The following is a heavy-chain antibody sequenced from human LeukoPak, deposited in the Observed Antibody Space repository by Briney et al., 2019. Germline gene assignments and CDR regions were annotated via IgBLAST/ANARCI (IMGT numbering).Heavy chain of an antibody. CDR2: IYYSGST. CDR3: ALGVAEDVLDI. CDR1: GGSISSSSCC. Sequence: SETLSLTCTVSGGSISSSSCCWGWIRHPPGKGLEWIGTIYYSGSTYYTPSLKSRVTISVDTSKNQFSLKLSSVTAADTAVYYCALGVAEDVLDIWGQGTMVTVSS. J-gene: IGHJ3*02. V-gene: IGHV4-39*01.